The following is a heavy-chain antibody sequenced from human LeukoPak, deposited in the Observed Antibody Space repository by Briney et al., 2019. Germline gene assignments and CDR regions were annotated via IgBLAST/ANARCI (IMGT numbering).Heavy chain of an antibody. D-gene: IGHD1-26*01. V-gene: IGHV3-64*01. J-gene: IGHJ4*02. CDR2: ISDNGGRT. CDR3: ARDGGGSPDY. Sequence: GGSLRLSCAASGFTFNNYAIHWVRQAPGKGLEYVSAISDNGGRTFYTNSVKGRFTISRDNSKNTLYLQMGSLRAEDMAVYYCARDGGGSPDYWGQGTLVTVSS. CDR1: GFTFNNYA.